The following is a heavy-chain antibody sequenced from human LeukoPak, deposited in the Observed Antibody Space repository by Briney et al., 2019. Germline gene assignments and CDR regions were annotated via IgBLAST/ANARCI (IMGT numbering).Heavy chain of an antibody. D-gene: IGHD2-2*01. CDR2: IIPIFGTA. Sequence: SVKVSCKASGGTFSSYAISWVRQAPGQGLEWMGGIIPIFGTANYAQKFQDRVTITTDESTSTAYMELSSLRSEDTAVYYCARVCSSTSCYGAFDIWGQGTMVTVSS. CDR1: GGTFSSYA. J-gene: IGHJ3*02. V-gene: IGHV1-69*05. CDR3: ARVCSSTSCYGAFDI.